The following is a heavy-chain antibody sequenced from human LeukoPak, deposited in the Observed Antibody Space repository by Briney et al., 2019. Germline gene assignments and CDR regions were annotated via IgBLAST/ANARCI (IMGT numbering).Heavy chain of an antibody. Sequence: PSETLSLTCTVAGGSISSYYWSWIRKPPGEGLEWIGYIYYSGSTNYNPSLKSRVTISVDTSKKQFSLKLSSVTAADTAVYYCTRGDDYYDSSGYYPHGAFDIWGQGTMVTVSS. CDR3: TRGDDYYDSSGYYPHGAFDI. D-gene: IGHD3-22*01. CDR1: GGSISSYY. V-gene: IGHV4-59*01. CDR2: IYYSGST. J-gene: IGHJ3*02.